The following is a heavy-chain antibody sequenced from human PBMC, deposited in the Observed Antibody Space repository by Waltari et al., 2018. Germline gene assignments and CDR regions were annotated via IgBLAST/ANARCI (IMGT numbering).Heavy chain of an antibody. J-gene: IGHJ4*02. V-gene: IGHV4-4*02. CDR1: GGSISSSNW. CDR3: AAYCSGGSCYSPHFDY. Sequence: QVQLQESGPGLVKPSGTLSLTCAVSGGSISSSNWWSWVRQPPGKGLEWIGEIYHSWSTNYNPSLKSRVTISVDKSKNQFSLKLSSVTAADTAVYYCAAYCSGGSCYSPHFDYWGQGTLVTVSS. CDR2: IYHSWST. D-gene: IGHD2-15*01.